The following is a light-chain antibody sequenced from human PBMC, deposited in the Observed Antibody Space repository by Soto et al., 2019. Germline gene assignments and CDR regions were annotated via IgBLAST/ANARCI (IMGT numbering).Light chain of an antibody. CDR3: QQYGSSHSIT. CDR2: AAS. J-gene: IGKJ5*01. V-gene: IGKV3-15*01. CDR1: QSLSFN. Sequence: EIVMTQSPATLSVSPGERATLSCRASQSLSFNLAWYQQKPGQAPRLLIYAASTRATGIPARFSGSGSGTDFTLTISRLEPEDFAVYYCQQYGSSHSITFGQGTRLEIK.